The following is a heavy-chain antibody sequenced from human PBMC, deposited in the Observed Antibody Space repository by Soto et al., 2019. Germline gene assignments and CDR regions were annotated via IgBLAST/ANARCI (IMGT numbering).Heavy chain of an antibody. V-gene: IGHV4-30-4*01. Sequence: SETLSLTCTVSGGSISSGYYYWLWIRQPPGRGWEWIGYIYYSGSTYYKPSLKSRVTISVDTSKNQFYLKLSSVTAADTAVYYCARVGFYYYGMDVWGQGTTVTVSS. J-gene: IGHJ6*02. CDR3: ARVGFYYYGMDV. CDR2: IYYSGST. CDR1: GGSISSGYYY.